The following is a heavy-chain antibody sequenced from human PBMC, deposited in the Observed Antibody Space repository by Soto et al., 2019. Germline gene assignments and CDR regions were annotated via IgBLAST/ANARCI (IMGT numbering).Heavy chain of an antibody. Sequence: QVQLVQSGAEVKKPGSSVKVSCKASGGTFSSYAISWVRQAPGQGLEWMGGIIPIFGTANYAQKFQGRVTITADESTSTAYMELSSVRSEDTAVYYCARDQGGYSYGYYYYGMDVWGQGTTVTVSS. J-gene: IGHJ6*02. CDR1: GGTFSSYA. D-gene: IGHD5-18*01. V-gene: IGHV1-69*01. CDR2: IIPIFGTA. CDR3: ARDQGGYSYGYYYYGMDV.